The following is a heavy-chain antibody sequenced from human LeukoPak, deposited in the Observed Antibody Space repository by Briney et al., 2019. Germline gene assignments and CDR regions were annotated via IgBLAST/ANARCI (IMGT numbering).Heavy chain of an antibody. CDR1: GFTFSSHW. Sequence: PGGSLRLSCAASGFTFSSHWMHWGRRAPGKGLVWVSGISRDGSSTNYADSLKGRFTISRDNAKNTLYLQMYSLSAEDTAVYYCAKGALYYYDSSGYYFDYWGQGTLVTVSS. D-gene: IGHD3-22*01. J-gene: IGHJ4*02. CDR2: ISRDGSST. CDR3: AKGALYYYDSSGYYFDY. V-gene: IGHV3-74*01.